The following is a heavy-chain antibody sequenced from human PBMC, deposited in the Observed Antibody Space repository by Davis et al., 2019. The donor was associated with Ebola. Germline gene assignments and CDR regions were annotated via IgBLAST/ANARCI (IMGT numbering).Heavy chain of an antibody. CDR2: ISSSSSTI. CDR1: GFTFSSYS. V-gene: IGHV3-48*04. D-gene: IGHD6-13*01. CDR3: AKDIAYSSNTIDN. J-gene: IGHJ4*02. Sequence: GESLKISCAASGFTFSSYSMNWVRQAPGKGLEWVSYISSSSSTIYYADSVKGRFTISRDNAKNSLYLQMNSLRAEDTALYYCAKDIAYSSNTIDNWGQGTLVTVSS.